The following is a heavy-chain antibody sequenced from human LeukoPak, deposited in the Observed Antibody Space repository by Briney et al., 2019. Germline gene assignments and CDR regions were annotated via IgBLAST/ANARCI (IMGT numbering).Heavy chain of an antibody. D-gene: IGHD3-10*01. V-gene: IGHV1-69*05. Sequence: ASVKVSCKASGGTFSSYAISWVRQAPEQGLEWMGGIIPIFGTANYAQKFQGRVTITTDESTRTAYMELSSLRSEDTAVYYCARAGVRYYGSGSYYPHYYYYMDVWGKGTTVTVSS. J-gene: IGHJ6*03. CDR2: IIPIFGTA. CDR1: GGTFSSYA. CDR3: ARAGVRYYGSGSYYPHYYYYMDV.